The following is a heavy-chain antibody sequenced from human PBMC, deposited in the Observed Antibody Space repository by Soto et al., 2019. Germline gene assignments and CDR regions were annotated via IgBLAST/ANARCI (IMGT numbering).Heavy chain of an antibody. CDR1: GYTFTSYG. V-gene: IGHV1-18*01. CDR2: ISAYNGNT. D-gene: IGHD2-15*01. Sequence: QVQLVQSGAEVKKPGASVKVSCKASGYTFTSYGISWVRQAPGQGLEWMGWISAYNGNTNYAQKLQGRVTMTTDTSTSTAYMELRSLRSADTAVYYCARDVAGGYCSGGRCYNWCDPWGQGTLVTVSS. CDR3: ARDVAGGYCSGGRCYNWCDP. J-gene: IGHJ5*02.